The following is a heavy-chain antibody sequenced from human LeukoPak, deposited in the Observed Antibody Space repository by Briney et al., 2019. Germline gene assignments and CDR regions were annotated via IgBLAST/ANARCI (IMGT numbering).Heavy chain of an antibody. J-gene: IGHJ4*02. V-gene: IGHV3-73*01. CDR1: GFTFSGSA. D-gene: IGHD2-15*01. CDR3: TRLGYCSGGSCYIGY. Sequence: GGSLRLSCAASGFTFSGSAMHWVRQASGKGLEWVGRIRSKANSYATAYAASVKGRFTISRDDSKNTAYLQMNSLKTEDTAVYYCTRLGYCSGGSCYIGYWGQGTLVTVSS. CDR2: IRSKANSYAT.